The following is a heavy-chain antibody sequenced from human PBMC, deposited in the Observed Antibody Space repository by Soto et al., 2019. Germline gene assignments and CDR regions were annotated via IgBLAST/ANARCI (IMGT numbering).Heavy chain of an antibody. Sequence: SETLSLTGTVSGGSISSYYWSWIRQPAGKGLEWIGRIYPSGTTNYNPSLKSRVTMSADTSKNHFSLKLSSVTAADTAVYYCARDTFWSASFTLDYWGQGAPGHRLL. V-gene: IGHV4-4*07. D-gene: IGHD3-3*01. J-gene: IGHJ4*02. CDR1: GGSISSYY. CDR3: ARDTFWSASFTLDY. CDR2: IYPSGTT.